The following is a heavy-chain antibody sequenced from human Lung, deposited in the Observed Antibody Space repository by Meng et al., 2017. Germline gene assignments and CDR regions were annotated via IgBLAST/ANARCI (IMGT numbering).Heavy chain of an antibody. CDR3: ARELRATSGSYAFDY. J-gene: IGHJ4*02. CDR2: INPNSGGT. CDR1: GYTFTDYY. V-gene: IGHV1-2*02. D-gene: IGHD1-26*01. Sequence: ASVKVSCKASGYTFTDYYMHWVRQAPGQGLEWMGWINPNSGGTNYAQKFQGRVTMTRDTSISTAYMELNRLRSDDTAVYYCARELRATSGSYAFDYWGQGTLVTVSS.